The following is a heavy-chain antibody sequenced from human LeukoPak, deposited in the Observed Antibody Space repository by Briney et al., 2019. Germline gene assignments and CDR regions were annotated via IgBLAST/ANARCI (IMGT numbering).Heavy chain of an antibody. V-gene: IGHV4-59*01. D-gene: IGHD3-16*02. Sequence: SETLTLTCTVSGGSISSYYWSWIRQPPGKGLEWIGYIYYSGSTNYNPSLKSRVTISVDTSKNQFSLKLSSVTAADTAVYYCARDSLGLSPRYFDLWGRGTLVTVSS. CDR3: ARDSLGLSPRYFDL. J-gene: IGHJ2*01. CDR2: IYYSGST. CDR1: GGSISSYY.